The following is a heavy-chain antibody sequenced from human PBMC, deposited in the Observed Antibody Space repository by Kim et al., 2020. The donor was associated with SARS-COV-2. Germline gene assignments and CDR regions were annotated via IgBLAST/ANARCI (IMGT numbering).Heavy chain of an antibody. J-gene: IGHJ5*02. CDR2: INSDGSTT. D-gene: IGHD1-1*01. CDR3: ARGGNWNDDWFDP. V-gene: IGHV3-74*01. Sequence: GGSLRLSCAASGFTFSSYWMHWVRQAPGKGLVWVSRINSDGSTTTYGDSVKGRFTISRDSAKKTVYLQMNSLRAEDTAVYYCARGGNWNDDWFDPWGQGTLVTVSS. CDR1: GFTFSSYW.